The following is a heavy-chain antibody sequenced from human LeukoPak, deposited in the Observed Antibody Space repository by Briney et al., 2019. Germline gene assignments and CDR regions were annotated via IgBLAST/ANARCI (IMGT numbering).Heavy chain of an antibody. D-gene: IGHD1-26*01. CDR3: ARGRTLVGAPDAFDI. V-gene: IGHV1-8*01. CDR2: MNPNSGNT. CDR1: GYTFTSYD. Sequence: ASVKVSCKASGYTFTSYDINWVRQATGQGLEWMGWMNPNSGNTGYAQKFQGRVTMTRNTSISTAYMELSSLRSEDMAVYYCARGRTLVGAPDAFDIWGQGTMVTVSS. J-gene: IGHJ3*02.